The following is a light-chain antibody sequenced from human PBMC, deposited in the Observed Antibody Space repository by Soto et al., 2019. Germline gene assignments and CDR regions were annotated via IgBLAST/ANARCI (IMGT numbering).Light chain of an antibody. Sequence: DVVMTQSPLSLPVTLGQPASISCRSSQGLLHSNGDTFLSWFQQRPGQSPRRLIYQVSNRDSGVPDRFSGSGSGTDFTLTISSVEAEDVGLYYGMQGTHWPYTFGQGTKLEI. V-gene: IGKV2-30*02. CDR1: QGLLHSNGDTF. CDR2: QVS. CDR3: MQGTHWPYT. J-gene: IGKJ2*01.